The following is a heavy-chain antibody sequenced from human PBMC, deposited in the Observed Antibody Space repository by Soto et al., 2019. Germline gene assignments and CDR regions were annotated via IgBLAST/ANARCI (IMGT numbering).Heavy chain of an antibody. CDR1: GGSVSSGAYY. CDR2: IYYSGST. J-gene: IGHJ3*02. Sequence: QVQLQESDAGLVKASQTLSLTCTVSGGSVSSGAYYWTWIRQRPGKGLEWHGYIYYSGSTYYSPSLKSRLSISLDTSKNQFSLRLSSVTAADTAMYYCARARLRAVYAFDIWGQGTMVTVSS. CDR3: ARARLRAVYAFDI. V-gene: IGHV4-31*03. D-gene: IGHD5-12*01.